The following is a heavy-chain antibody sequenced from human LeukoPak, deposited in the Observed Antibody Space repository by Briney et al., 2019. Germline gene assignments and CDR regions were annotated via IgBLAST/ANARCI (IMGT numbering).Heavy chain of an antibody. D-gene: IGHD6-19*01. CDR3: ARGRSTYSSGWYEY. Sequence: VSVKVSCKASGYTFTSYDINWVRQATGQGLEWMGWMNPNSGNTGYAQKFQGRVTMTRNTSISTAYMELSSLRSEDTAVYYCARGRSTYSSGWYEYWGQGTLVTVSS. J-gene: IGHJ4*02. V-gene: IGHV1-8*01. CDR2: MNPNSGNT. CDR1: GYTFTSYD.